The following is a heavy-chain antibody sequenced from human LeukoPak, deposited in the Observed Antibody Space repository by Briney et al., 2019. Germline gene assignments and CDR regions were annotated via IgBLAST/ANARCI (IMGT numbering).Heavy chain of an antibody. Sequence: ASVKVSCKVSGYTPTELSMHWVRQAPGKGLEWMGGFDPEDGETIYAQKFQGRVTMTEDTSTDTAYMELSSLRSEDTAVYYCATVGGRWYDIDYWGQGTLVTVSS. CDR3: ATVGGRWYDIDY. J-gene: IGHJ4*02. CDR1: GYTPTELS. V-gene: IGHV1-24*01. D-gene: IGHD6-13*01. CDR2: FDPEDGET.